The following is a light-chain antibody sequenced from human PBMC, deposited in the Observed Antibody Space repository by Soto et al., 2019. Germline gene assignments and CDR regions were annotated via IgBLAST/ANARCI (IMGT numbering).Light chain of an antibody. J-gene: IGKJ1*01. CDR2: GAS. V-gene: IGKV3-20*01. CDR1: QSVSSSN. Sequence: EIVLTQSPGTLSLSPGERATLSCRASQSVSSSNLAWYQHKPGQGPRLLIYGASFRATGIPARFSGRGSGTDFTLSISRLEPEDFAVYYCQQYVTSPRTFGQGTKVDIK. CDR3: QQYVTSPRT.